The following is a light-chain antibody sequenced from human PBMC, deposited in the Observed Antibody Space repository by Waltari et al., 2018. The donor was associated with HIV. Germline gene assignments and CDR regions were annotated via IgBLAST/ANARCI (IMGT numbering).Light chain of an antibody. J-gene: IGKJ1*01. Sequence: DIQMTQSPSTLSASVGDRVTITCRDSQSISSWLAWYQQKPRKAPNLLLYKASSLESGVPSRFSGSGSGTEFTLTSSSLQPDDFETYDCQQYNSYPWTFGQGTKVAIK. CDR3: QQYNSYPWT. CDR1: QSISSW. V-gene: IGKV1-5*03. CDR2: KAS.